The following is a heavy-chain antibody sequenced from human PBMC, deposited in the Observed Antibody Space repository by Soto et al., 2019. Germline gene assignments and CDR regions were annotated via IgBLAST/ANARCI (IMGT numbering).Heavy chain of an antibody. CDR1: RYTFTSYY. CDR3: ARGRQTEKFDY. Sequence: QVQLVQSGAEVKKPGASVKVSCKASRYTFTSYYMHWVRQAPGQGLEWMGIINPSGGSTNYAQKFQGRVTMARDTSTSTVYMELSSLRSEDTAVYFCARGRQTEKFDYWGQGTLVIVSS. J-gene: IGHJ4*02. V-gene: IGHV1-46*01. CDR2: INPSGGST.